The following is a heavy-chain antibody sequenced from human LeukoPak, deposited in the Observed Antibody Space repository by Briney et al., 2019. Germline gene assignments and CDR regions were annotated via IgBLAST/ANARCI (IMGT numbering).Heavy chain of an antibody. D-gene: IGHD3-10*01. J-gene: IGHJ4*02. V-gene: IGHV4-61*02. CDR3: ARGFLGDYFGSGSYYVFDY. Sequence: SETLSLTCTVSGGSISSSSYYWGWIRQPAGKGLEWIGRFYTSRSTKYNPSLKSRVTMSEDTSKNQFSLKLSSVTAADTAVYYCARGFLGDYFGSGSYYVFDYWGQGTLVTVSS. CDR2: FYTSRST. CDR1: GGSISSSSYY.